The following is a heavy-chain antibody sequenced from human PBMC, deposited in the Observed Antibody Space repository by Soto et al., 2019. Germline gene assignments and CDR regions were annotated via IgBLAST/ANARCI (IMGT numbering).Heavy chain of an antibody. CDR3: ARDHTVAVAGTDY. V-gene: IGHV3-7*01. CDR1: GFSFSSYW. CDR2: IKQDGSEK. J-gene: IGHJ4*02. D-gene: IGHD6-19*01. Sequence: GGSLRLSCAASGFSFSSYWMNWVRQAPGKGLEWVANIKQDGSEKYYVDSVKGRFTISRDNAKNSLYLQMNSLRAEDTAVYYCARDHTVAVAGTDYWGQGTLVTVSS.